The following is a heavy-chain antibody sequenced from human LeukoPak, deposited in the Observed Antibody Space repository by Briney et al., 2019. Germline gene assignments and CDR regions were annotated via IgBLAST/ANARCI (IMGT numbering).Heavy chain of an antibody. J-gene: IGHJ5*02. CDR2: IIPIFGTA. CDR3: ARAQSWASSSRYAVWFDP. V-gene: IGHV1-69*05. Sequence: SVKVSCKASGGTFSSYAISWVRQAPGQGLEWMGGIIPIFGTANYAQKFQGRVTITTDESTSTAYMELSSLRSEDTAVYYCARAQSWASSSRYAVWFDPWGQGTLVTVSS. D-gene: IGHD6-13*01. CDR1: GGTFSSYA.